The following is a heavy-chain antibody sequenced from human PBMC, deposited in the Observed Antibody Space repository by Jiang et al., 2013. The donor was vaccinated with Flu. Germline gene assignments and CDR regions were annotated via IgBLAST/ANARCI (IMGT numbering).Heavy chain of an antibody. CDR1: GFTFSSYA. V-gene: IGHV3-30*04. CDR3: ARDFINLYGDYGDY. D-gene: IGHD4-17*01. Sequence: GVVQPGRSLRLSCAASGFTFSSYAMHWVRQAPGKGLEWVAVISYDGSNKYYADSVKGRFTISRDNSKNTLYLQMNSLRAEDTAVYYCARDFINLYGDYGDYWGQGTLVTVSS. J-gene: IGHJ4*02. CDR2: ISYDGSNK.